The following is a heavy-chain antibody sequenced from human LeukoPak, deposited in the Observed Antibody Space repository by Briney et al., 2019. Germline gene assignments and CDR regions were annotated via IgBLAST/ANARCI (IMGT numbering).Heavy chain of an antibody. J-gene: IGHJ6*03. CDR3: ARDGRARFRETFYYYYYYMDV. V-gene: IGHV3-21*01. CDR1: GFNFSSFG. Sequence: GGSLRLSCAASGFNFSSFGMHWVRQAPGKGLDWVSSISSSSSYIDYADSVKGRFTISRDNAKNSLYLQMNSMSAEDTAVYYCARDGRARFRETFYYYYYYMDVWGKGTTVTVSS. CDR2: ISSSSSYI. D-gene: IGHD3-10*01.